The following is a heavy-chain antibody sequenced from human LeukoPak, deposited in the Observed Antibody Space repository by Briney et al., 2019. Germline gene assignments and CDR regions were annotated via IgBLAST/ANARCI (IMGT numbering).Heavy chain of an antibody. D-gene: IGHD3-9*01. V-gene: IGHV4-39*01. CDR3: ARHISRNFDWLPHGDFDY. Sequence: SETLSLTCTVSGGSISSSSYYWGWIRQPPGKGLEWIGSIYYSGSTYYNPSLKSRVTISVDTSKNQFSLKLSSVTAADTAVYYCARHISRNFDWLPHGDFDYWGQGTLVTVSS. CDR2: IYYSGST. CDR1: GGSISSSSYY. J-gene: IGHJ4*02.